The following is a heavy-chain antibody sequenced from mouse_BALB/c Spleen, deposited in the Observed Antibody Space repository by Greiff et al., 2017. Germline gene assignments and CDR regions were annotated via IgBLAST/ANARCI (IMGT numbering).Heavy chain of an antibody. J-gene: IGHJ4*01. CDR1: GYTFTDYA. CDR2: ISTYYGDA. CDR3: ARNDGITTDLYAMDY. V-gene: IGHV1S137*01. Sequence: QVQLKQSGAELVRPGVSVKISCKGSGYTFTDYAMHWVKQSHAKSLEWIGVISTYYGDASYNQKFKGKATMTVDKSSSTAYMELARLTSEDSAIYYCARNDGITTDLYAMDYWGQGTSVTVSA. D-gene: IGHD2-4*01.